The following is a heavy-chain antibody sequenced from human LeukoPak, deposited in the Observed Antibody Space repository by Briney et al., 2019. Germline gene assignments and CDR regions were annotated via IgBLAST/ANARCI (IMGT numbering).Heavy chain of an antibody. Sequence: GGSLRLSCAASGFSFSAYGVHWVRQAPGKGLEWVAFIRYDGRIKNYADSVKGRFTISRDNSKNTLYLQMNSLTTEDTSLYYCARNRAAAGDWLDPWGQGTLVIVSS. D-gene: IGHD6-13*01. J-gene: IGHJ5*02. CDR2: IRYDGRIK. V-gene: IGHV3-30*02. CDR1: GFSFSAYG. CDR3: ARNRAAAGDWLDP.